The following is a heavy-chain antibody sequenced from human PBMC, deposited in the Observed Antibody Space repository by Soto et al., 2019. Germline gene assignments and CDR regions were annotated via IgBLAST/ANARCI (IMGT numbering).Heavy chain of an antibody. J-gene: IGHJ6*02. CDR2: ILNDGSNR. CDR1: GFTFSNYG. D-gene: IGHD3-10*01. V-gene: IGHV3-33*01. CDR3: ARDDEYSGNGMDV. Sequence: QVQLVESGGGVVQPGRSLRLSCAASGFTFSNYGMHWVRQAPGKGLEWVAVILNDGSNRYHADSVKDRFTISRDNSKNTLYFQMNSLRAEDTAVYYCARDDEYSGNGMDVWGQGTTVTVS.